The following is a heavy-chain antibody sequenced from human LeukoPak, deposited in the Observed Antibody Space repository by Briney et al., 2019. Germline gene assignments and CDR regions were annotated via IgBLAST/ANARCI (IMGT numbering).Heavy chain of an antibody. CDR2: ISSSSSTI. J-gene: IGHJ4*02. CDR3: ARDLTTGDDY. CDR1: GSTFSSYS. V-gene: IGHV3-48*04. Sequence: PGGSLRLSCAASGSTFSSYSMNWVRQAPGKGLEWVSYISSSSSTIYYADSVKGRFTISRDNAKNSLYLQMNSLRAEDTAVYYCARDLTTGDDYWGQGTLVTVSS. D-gene: IGHD4-17*01.